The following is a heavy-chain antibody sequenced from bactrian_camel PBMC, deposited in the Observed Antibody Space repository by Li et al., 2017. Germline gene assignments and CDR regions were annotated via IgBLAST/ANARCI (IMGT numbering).Heavy chain of an antibody. CDR1: TWKYSTYC. D-gene: IGHD1*01. Sequence: HVQLVESGGGSVQAGGSLRLSCARSTWKYSTYCMGWFRQAPGKEREWVAGIDSDGTTSYTDSVKDRFTISKDNAKNTLYLQMNSLRPEDTATYYCAAHMRLACIGATDDPPPLITGARGPRSPSP. J-gene: IGHJ6*01. CDR3: AAHMRLACIGATDDPPPLIT. CDR2: IDSDGTT. V-gene: IGHV3S53*01.